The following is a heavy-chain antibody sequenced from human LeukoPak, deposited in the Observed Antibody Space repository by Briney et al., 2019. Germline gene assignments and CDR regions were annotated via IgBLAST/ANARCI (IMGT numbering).Heavy chain of an antibody. CDR3: ARDREQLVYDY. V-gene: IGHV4-4*02. CDR2: IYYSGST. Sequence: SGTLSLTCAVSGGSISSSNWWSWVRQPPGKGLEWIGSIYYSGSTYYNPSLKSRVTISVDTSKNQFSLKLSSVTAADTAVYYCARDREQLVYDYWGQGTLVTVSS. D-gene: IGHD6-6*01. J-gene: IGHJ4*02. CDR1: GGSISSSNW.